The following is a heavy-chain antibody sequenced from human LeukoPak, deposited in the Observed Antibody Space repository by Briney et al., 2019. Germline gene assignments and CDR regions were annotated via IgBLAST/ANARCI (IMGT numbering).Heavy chain of an antibody. Sequence: ASVKVSCKASGYTFTSYGISWVRQAPGQGLEWMGWISAYNGNTNYAQKFQGRVTITADESTSTAYMELSSLRSEDTAVYYCAIGYYFDYWGQGTLVTVSS. V-gene: IGHV1-18*01. J-gene: IGHJ4*02. CDR2: ISAYNGNT. CDR3: AIGYYFDY. CDR1: GYTFTSYG.